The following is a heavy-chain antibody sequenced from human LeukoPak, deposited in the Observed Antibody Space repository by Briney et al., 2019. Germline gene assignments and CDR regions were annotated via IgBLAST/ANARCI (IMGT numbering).Heavy chain of an antibody. D-gene: IGHD3-3*01. Sequence: GASVKVSCKASGGTFISYAISWVRQAPGQGREWRGGIIPIFGTANYSQKFQGRVTITADESTSTAYMELSSLRSEDTAVYYCASRRITIFGVVMDVWGKGTTVTVSS. V-gene: IGHV1-69*13. CDR2: IIPIFGTA. CDR3: ASRRITIFGVVMDV. CDR1: GGTFISYA. J-gene: IGHJ6*04.